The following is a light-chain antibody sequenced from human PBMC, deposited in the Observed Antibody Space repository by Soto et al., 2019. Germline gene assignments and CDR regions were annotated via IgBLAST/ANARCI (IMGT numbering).Light chain of an antibody. V-gene: IGKV1-5*03. CDR3: QRYNIYSWT. J-gene: IGKJ1*01. Sequence: IQLTQSPSSLSASVGDRVTITCRASQSISGWLAWYQQKPGKAPKLLIYKASSLESGVPSRFNGGSSGTEFSLTITSLQPDDFATDYCQRYNIYSWTFGQGTKVDIK. CDR2: KAS. CDR1: QSISGW.